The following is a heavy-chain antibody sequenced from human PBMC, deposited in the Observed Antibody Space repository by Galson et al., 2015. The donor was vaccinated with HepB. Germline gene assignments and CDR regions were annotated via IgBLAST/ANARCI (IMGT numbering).Heavy chain of an antibody. CDR2: IIPIFGTA. Sequence: SVKVSCKASGGTFSSYAISWVRQAPGQGLEWMGGIIPIFGTANYAQKFQGRVTITADESTSTAYMELSSLRSEDTAVYYCARESDLGVGNHYFDYWGQGTLVTVSS. D-gene: IGHD3-3*01. CDR1: GGTFSSYA. J-gene: IGHJ4*02. CDR3: ARESDLGVGNHYFDY. V-gene: IGHV1-69*13.